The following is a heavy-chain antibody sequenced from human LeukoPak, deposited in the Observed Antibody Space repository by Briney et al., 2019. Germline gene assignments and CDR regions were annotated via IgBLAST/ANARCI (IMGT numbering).Heavy chain of an antibody. V-gene: IGHV4-59*12. D-gene: IGHD3-22*01. Sequence: SETLSLTCTVSGGSISSYYWSWIRQPPGKGLEWIGYIYYSGSTNYNPSLKSRVTISVDTSKNQFSLKLSSVTAADTAVYYYASDSYDSSGYYLPFDYWGQGTLVTVSS. CDR3: ASDSYDSSGYYLPFDY. CDR2: IYYSGST. CDR1: GGSISSYY. J-gene: IGHJ4*02.